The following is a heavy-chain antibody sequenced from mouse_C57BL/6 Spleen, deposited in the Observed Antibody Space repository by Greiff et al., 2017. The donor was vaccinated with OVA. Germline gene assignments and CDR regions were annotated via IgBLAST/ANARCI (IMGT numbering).Heavy chain of an antibody. CDR3: ARRLGYFDV. J-gene: IGHJ1*03. Sequence: EVMLVESGGGLVQPGGSLSLSCAASGFTFTDYYMSWVRQPPGKALEWLGFIRNKANGYTTEYSASVKSRFTISRDNSQSILYLQMNALRAEDSATYYCARRLGYFDVWGTGTTVTVSS. CDR2: IRNKANGYTT. CDR1: GFTFTDYY. V-gene: IGHV7-3*01.